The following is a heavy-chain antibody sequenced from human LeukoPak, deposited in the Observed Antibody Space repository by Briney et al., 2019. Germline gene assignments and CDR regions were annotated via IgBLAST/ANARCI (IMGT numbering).Heavy chain of an antibody. CDR1: GFVFPTYA. V-gene: IGHV3-23*01. CDR2: ISSSGDNT. D-gene: IGHD2-8*01. CDR3: AKVKALDAVASYFDY. J-gene: IGHJ4*02. Sequence: QPGGSLRLSCAASGFVFPTYAMGWVRQAPGKGLEWVSAISSSGDNTYYADSVKGQFTISRDNSKNTLDLQMNSLRVEDTAMYHCAKVKALDAVASYFDYWGQGTLVTVSS.